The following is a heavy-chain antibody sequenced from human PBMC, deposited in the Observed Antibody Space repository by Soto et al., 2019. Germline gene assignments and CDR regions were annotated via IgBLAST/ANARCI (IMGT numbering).Heavy chain of an antibody. CDR1: GASLSSGVFY. D-gene: IGHD4-4*01. J-gene: IGHJ6*02. Sequence: SETLSITCTVSGASLSSGVFYRSWIGQTQGKGLEWIGYIYYSGSTYYNPSLKSSVTISVDTSKNQFSLKLSSVTAADTAVYYCASSISTHGYYYGMDVWGQGTTVT. CDR3: ASSISTHGYYYGMDV. CDR2: IYYSGST. V-gene: IGHV4-30-4*01.